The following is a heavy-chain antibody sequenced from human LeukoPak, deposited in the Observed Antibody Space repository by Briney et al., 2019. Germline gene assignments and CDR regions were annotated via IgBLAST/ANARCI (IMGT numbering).Heavy chain of an antibody. CDR2: ISSSSSYI. Sequence: AGGSLRLSCAASGFTFSSYSMNWVRQAPGKGLEWVSSISSSSSYIYYADSVKGRFTISRDNAKNSLYLQMNSLRVEDTALYYCASSYYYDSSRYFDYWGQGTLVTVSS. CDR1: GFTFSSYS. J-gene: IGHJ4*02. D-gene: IGHD3-22*01. V-gene: IGHV3-21*01. CDR3: ASSYYYDSSRYFDY.